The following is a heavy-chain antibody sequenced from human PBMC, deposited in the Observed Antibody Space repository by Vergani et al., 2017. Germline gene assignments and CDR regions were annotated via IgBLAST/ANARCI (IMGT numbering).Heavy chain of an antibody. D-gene: IGHD2-15*01. CDR1: GFTFSSYE. CDR3: AREGCSGGSGYSVRDAFDI. V-gene: IGHV3-48*03. CDR2: ISSSGSTI. J-gene: IGHJ3*02. Sequence: EVQLVESGGGLVQPGGSLRLSCAASGFTFSSYEMNWVRQAPGKGLEWVSYISSSGSTIYYADSVKGRFTISRDNAKHSLYLQMNSLRAEDTAVYYCAREGCSGGSGYSVRDAFDIWGQGTMVTVSS.